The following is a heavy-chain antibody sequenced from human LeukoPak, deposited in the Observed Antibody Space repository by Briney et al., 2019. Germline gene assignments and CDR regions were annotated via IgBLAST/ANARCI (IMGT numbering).Heavy chain of an antibody. CDR1: GYSFTSNY. Sequence: ASVKVSCKASGYSFTSNYIHWVRQAPGQGLEWMGMIYPRDGSTSYAQRFQDRVTVTRDTSTSTVHMEPSGLRSEDTAVYYCARDQEGFDYWGQGTQVTVSS. J-gene: IGHJ4*02. CDR3: ARDQEGFDY. CDR2: IYPRDGST. V-gene: IGHV1-46*01.